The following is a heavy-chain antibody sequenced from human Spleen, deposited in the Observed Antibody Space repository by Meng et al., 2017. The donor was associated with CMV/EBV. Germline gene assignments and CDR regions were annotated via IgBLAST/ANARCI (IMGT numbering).Heavy chain of an antibody. V-gene: IGHV1-18*01. CDR2: INTYNGNT. CDR3: ARDEANWGFCDL. J-gene: IGHJ2*01. CDR1: GYTFNTHS. Sequence: CKSSGYTFNTHSINWVRQAPGQGLEWMGWINTYNGNTKFAQKFQGRVTLTTDSSTTTAFMELRSLRSDDTAVYYCARDEANWGFCDLWGRGTLVTVSS. D-gene: IGHD7-27*01.